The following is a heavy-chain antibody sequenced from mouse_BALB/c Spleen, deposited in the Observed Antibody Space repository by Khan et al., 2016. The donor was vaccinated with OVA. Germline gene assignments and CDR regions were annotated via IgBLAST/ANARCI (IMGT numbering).Heavy chain of an antibody. D-gene: IGHD1-1*01. V-gene: IGHV3-2*02. CDR2: ITYSGST. CDR3: ARYYGSSYLFFDS. J-gene: IGHJ2*01. Sequence: VQLQQSGPGLVKPSQSLSLTCTVTGYSITSDYAWNWIRQFPGNKLEWMAYITYSGSTGYNPSLKGRISITRDTSKNQFFLQLNSVTTEDTATYYCARYYGSSYLFFDSWGQGTTLTVSS. CDR1: GYSITSDYA.